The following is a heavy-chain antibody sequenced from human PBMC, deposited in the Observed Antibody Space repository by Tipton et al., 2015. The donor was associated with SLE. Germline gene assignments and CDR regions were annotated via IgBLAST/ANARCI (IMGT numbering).Heavy chain of an antibody. V-gene: IGHV4-34*01. CDR1: GGSFTTYY. CDR2: INHSGST. Sequence: TLSLTCSVYGGSFTTYYWNWIRQPPGKGLEWIGDINHSGSTNYNPSLMSRATISVDTSKTQLSLKLGSVTAADTAIYYCARREVLDSWGQGTLVTVSS. J-gene: IGHJ4*02. CDR3: ARREVLDS.